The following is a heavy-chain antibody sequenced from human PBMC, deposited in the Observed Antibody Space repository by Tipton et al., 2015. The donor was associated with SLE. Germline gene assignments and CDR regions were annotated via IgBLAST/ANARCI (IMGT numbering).Heavy chain of an antibody. CDR2: IYYSGST. J-gene: IGHJ5*02. CDR1: GGSISSYY. Sequence: TLSLTCTVSGGSISSYYWSWIRQPPGKGLEWIGYIYYSGSTNYNPSLKSRVTISVDTSKNQFSLKLSSVTAAGTAVDYCAREEYSSGWTEVHWFDPWGQVTLVTVSS. V-gene: IGHV4-59*01. D-gene: IGHD6-19*01. CDR3: AREEYSSGWTEVHWFDP.